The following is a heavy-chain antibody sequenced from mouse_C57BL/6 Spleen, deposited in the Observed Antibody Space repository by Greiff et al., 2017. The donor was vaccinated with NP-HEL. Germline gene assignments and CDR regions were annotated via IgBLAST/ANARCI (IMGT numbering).Heavy chain of an antibody. CDR1: GYTFTSYW. D-gene: IGHD3-2*02. Sequence: EVQLQQSGTVLARPGASVKMSCKTSGYTFTSYWMHWVKQRPGQGLEWIGAIYPGNSDTSYNQKFKGKAKLTAVTSASTAYMELSSLTNEDSAVYYCTRGAQAKDYAMDYWGQGTSVTVSS. CDR2: IYPGNSDT. J-gene: IGHJ4*01. V-gene: IGHV1-5*01. CDR3: TRGAQAKDYAMDY.